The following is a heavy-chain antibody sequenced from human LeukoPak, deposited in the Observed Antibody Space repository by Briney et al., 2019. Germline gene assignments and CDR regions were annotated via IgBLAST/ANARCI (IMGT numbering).Heavy chain of an antibody. Sequence: GGSRRLSCAASGFTFSSYAMHWVRQAPGKGLEWVSVISYDGSNKYYADYVKGRFTISRGNSTNTLYLQMNSLRAADTDVYSCESEPSAPQLRGKTDYWGPRTLVTASS. J-gene: IGHJ4*02. D-gene: IGHD1-7*01. CDR2: ISYDGSNK. CDR3: ESEPSAPQLRGKTDY. CDR1: GFTFSSYA. V-gene: IGHV3-30-3*01.